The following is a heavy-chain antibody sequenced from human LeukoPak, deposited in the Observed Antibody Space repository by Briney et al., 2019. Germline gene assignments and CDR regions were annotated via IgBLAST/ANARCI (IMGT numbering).Heavy chain of an antibody. J-gene: IGHJ4*02. CDR1: GFTFNSYW. CDR3: ARWSYVSGTWFLDS. V-gene: IGHV3-7*05. Sequence: GGSLRLSCEASGFTFNSYWMSWVRQAPGKGLEWVADTNEDGSTIYYVNSVKGRFTISRDNAKNSLSLQLNTLRAEDRAVYYCARWSYVSGTWFLDSWGQGALVTVSS. D-gene: IGHD3-10*01. CDR2: TNEDGSTI.